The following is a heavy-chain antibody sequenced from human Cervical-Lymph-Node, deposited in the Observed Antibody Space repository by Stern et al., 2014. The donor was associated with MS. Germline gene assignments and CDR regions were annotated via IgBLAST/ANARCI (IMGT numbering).Heavy chain of an antibody. J-gene: IGHJ2*01. CDR3: ARPLGNYWYFDL. CDR2: ISTSGRYK. Sequence: EVQLVESGGGLVKPGGSLRLSCAASGFSFSYSAMNWVRQAPGKGLEWVSSISTSGRYKNYADSVKGRFTISRDNAKNSLYLQMNSLRAEDTAVYYCARPLGNYWYFDLWGRGTLVTVSS. D-gene: IGHD7-27*01. CDR1: GFSFSYSA. V-gene: IGHV3-21*01.